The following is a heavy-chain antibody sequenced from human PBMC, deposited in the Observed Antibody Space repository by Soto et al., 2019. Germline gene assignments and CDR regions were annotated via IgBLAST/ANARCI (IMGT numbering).Heavy chain of an antibody. CDR3: AREVSSSWPFGEGFWFDP. J-gene: IGHJ5*02. D-gene: IGHD3-10*01. V-gene: IGHV4-59*01. Sequence: SETLSLTCTVSGGSISSYYWSWIRQPPGKGLEWIGYIYYSGSTNYNPSLKSRVTISVDTSKNQFSLKLSSVTAADTAVYYCAREVSSSWPFGEGFWFDPWGQGTLVTVSS. CDR1: GGSISSYY. CDR2: IYYSGST.